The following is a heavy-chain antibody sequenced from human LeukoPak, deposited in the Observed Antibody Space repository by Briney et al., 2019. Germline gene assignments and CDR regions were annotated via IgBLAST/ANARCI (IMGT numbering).Heavy chain of an antibody. CDR2: IYYSGST. Sequence: PSETLSLTCTVSGGSISSGGYYWSWIRQHPGKGLEWIGYIYYSGSTYYNPSLKSRVTISVDTSKNQFSLKLSSVTAADTAVYYCAREVDLSYYFDYWGQGTLVTVSS. CDR3: AREVDLSYYFDY. V-gene: IGHV4-31*03. CDR1: GGSISSGGYY. D-gene: IGHD3-9*01. J-gene: IGHJ4*02.